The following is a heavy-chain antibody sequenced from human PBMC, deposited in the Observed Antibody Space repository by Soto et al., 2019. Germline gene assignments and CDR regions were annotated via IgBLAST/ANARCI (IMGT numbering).Heavy chain of an antibody. CDR3: ARGWWEREGDLMDV. V-gene: IGHV4-59*08. J-gene: IGHJ6*02. CDR1: GGSLSSYY. Sequence: QVQLQESGPGLVQPSKTLSLTCTVSGGSLSSYYWTWIRQSPGKGLENRGYIYYSDSTNYNPSFKCRITMSVDTSRIQFFLALSSMTAAVTAVYYWARGWWEREGDLMDVWGQGTTVTVSS. CDR2: IYYSDST. D-gene: IGHD1-26*01.